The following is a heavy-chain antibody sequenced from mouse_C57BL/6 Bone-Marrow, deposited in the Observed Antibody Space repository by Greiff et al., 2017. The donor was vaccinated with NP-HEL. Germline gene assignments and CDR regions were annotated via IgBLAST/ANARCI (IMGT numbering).Heavy chain of an antibody. CDR3: AYYYGSSYNWYFDV. CDR2: IYPGDGDT. J-gene: IGHJ1*03. D-gene: IGHD1-1*01. Sequence: VQVVESGPELVKPGASVKISCKASGYAFSSSWMNWVKQRPGKGLEWIGRIYPGDGDTNYNGKFKGKATLTADKSSSTAYMQLSSLTSEDSAVYFCAYYYGSSYNWYFDVWGTGTTVTVSS. V-gene: IGHV1-82*01. CDR1: GYAFSSSW.